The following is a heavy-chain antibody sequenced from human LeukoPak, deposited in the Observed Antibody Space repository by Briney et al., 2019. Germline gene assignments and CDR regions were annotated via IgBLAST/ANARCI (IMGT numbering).Heavy chain of an antibody. CDR2: ISPSSSTI. CDR3: AREHTPFGSGCTAAY. J-gene: IGHJ4*02. V-gene: IGHV3-48*01. Sequence: PGGSLRLSCAASGFTFSSYGMNWVRQAPGKGLEWVSYISPSSSTIYYADSGKGGFTISTDNAKNSLYLQMNSLRAEDTAVYYCAREHTPFGSGCTAAYWGQGTLVTVSS. CDR1: GFTFSSYG. D-gene: IGHD6-19*01.